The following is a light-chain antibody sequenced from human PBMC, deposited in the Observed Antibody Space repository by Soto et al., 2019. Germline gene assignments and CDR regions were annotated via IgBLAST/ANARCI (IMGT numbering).Light chain of an antibody. Sequence: QSALTQPASVSGSPGQSVTISCTGTSSDVGAYNYVSWYQLHPGKAPKLLISEVSNRPSGVSSRFSGSKSGNTASLTISGLQAEDEADYYCSSSTTSDTLCVFGTGTKLTVL. CDR2: EVS. CDR1: SSDVGAYNY. CDR3: SSSTTSDTLCV. J-gene: IGLJ1*01. V-gene: IGLV2-14*01.